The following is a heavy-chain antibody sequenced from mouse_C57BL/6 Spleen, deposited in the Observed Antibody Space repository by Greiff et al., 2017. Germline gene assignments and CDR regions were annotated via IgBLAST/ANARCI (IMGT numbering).Heavy chain of an antibody. V-gene: IGHV1-15*01. D-gene: IGHD1-1*01. CDR3: TRSGYYGSSPHWYFDV. J-gene: IGHJ1*03. CDR1: GYTFTDYE. CDR2: IDPETGGT. Sequence: QVQLQQSGAELVRPGASVTLSCKASGYTFTDYEMHWVKPTPVHGLEWIGAIDPETGGTAYNQKFKGKAILTADKSSSTAYMELRSLTSEDSAVYYCTRSGYYGSSPHWYFDVWGTGTTVTVSS.